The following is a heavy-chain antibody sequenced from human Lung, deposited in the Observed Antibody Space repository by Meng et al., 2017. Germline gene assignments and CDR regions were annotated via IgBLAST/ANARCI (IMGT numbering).Heavy chain of an antibody. CDR1: VSPFTASY. CDR2: IIPNSGDT. V-gene: IGHV1-2*06. CDR3: VRDENISLGKLFVDH. Sequence: GAEVLARGHAAKLSQMPSVSPFTASYLPWVRQAPRQGLECMLHIIPNSGDTLYAPRFQGRDSMTADVSIGTAYVELSRLRSDDTAIYYCVRDENISLGKLFVDHWGQGTLVTVSS. D-gene: IGHD2-21*01. J-gene: IGHJ4*02.